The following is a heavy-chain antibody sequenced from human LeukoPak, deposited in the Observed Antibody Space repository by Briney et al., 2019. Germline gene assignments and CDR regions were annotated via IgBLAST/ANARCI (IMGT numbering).Heavy chain of an antibody. CDR2: IFPGDFEL. CDR1: GYKFTNYW. D-gene: IGHD2-15*01. J-gene: IGHJ6*02. Sequence: ESLKISCKASGYKFTNYWIGWVRQMPGKGLEWMGIIFPGDFELKYSPSFQGQVIIPVDKSIDTAYLQWSSLQASDTAMYYCARHGLEGCRGGMCYRSFHYYGMDVWGQGTTVTVSS. V-gene: IGHV5-51*01. CDR3: ARHGLEGCRGGMCYRSFHYYGMDV.